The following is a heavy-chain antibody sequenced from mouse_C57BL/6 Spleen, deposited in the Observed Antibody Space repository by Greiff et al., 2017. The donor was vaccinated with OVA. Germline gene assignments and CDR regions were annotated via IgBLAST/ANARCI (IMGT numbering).Heavy chain of an antibody. Sequence: DVQLVESGGGLVKPGGSLKLSCAASGFTFSDYGMHWVRQAPEKGLEWVAYISSGSSTIYYADTVKGRFTISRDNAKNTLFLQMTSLRSEDTAMYYCALLYDGYSFAYWGQGTLVTVSA. CDR3: ALLYDGYSFAY. D-gene: IGHD2-3*01. CDR2: ISSGSSTI. CDR1: GFTFSDYG. J-gene: IGHJ3*01. V-gene: IGHV5-17*01.